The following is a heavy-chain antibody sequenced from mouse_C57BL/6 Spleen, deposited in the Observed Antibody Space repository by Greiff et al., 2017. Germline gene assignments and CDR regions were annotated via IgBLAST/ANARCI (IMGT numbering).Heavy chain of an antibody. CDR3: ARKGLRYAMDY. D-gene: IGHD1-1*01. CDR2: IHPNSGST. Sequence: QVQLQQSGAELVKPGASVKLSCKASGYTFTSYWMHWVKQRPGQGLEWIGMIHPNSGSTNYNEKFKSKATLTVVKSSSTAYMQLSSLTSEDSAVYYCARKGLRYAMDYWGQGTSVTVSS. J-gene: IGHJ4*01. CDR1: GYTFTSYW. V-gene: IGHV1-64*01.